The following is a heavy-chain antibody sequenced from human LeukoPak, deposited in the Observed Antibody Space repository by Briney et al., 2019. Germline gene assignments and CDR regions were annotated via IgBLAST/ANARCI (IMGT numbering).Heavy chain of an antibody. V-gene: IGHV3-23*01. D-gene: IGHD6-19*01. Sequence: PGGTLRLSCAASGFTFSSYGMSWVRQAPGKGLEWVSIISAGGGTTYYADSVRGRFTISRDNSENTLYLQMNSLRAEDTSVYYCARDDYTSGPPPDAFDVWGQGTMVTVSS. CDR3: ARDDYTSGPPPDAFDV. J-gene: IGHJ3*01. CDR2: ISAGGGTT. CDR1: GFTFSSYG.